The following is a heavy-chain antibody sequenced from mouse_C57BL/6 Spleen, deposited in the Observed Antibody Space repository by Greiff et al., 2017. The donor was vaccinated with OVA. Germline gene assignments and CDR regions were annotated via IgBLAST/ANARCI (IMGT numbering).Heavy chain of an antibody. D-gene: IGHD2-14*01. J-gene: IGHJ1*03. CDR1: GYTFTSYW. CDR3: ARSITTGSWRYFDV. CDR2: IYPGSGST. V-gene: IGHV1-55*01. Sequence: QVQLQQPGAELVKPGASVKMSCKASGYTFTSYWITWVKQRPGQGLEWIGDIYPGSGSTNYNEKFKSKATLTVDTSSSTAYMQLSSLTSEDSAVYYCARSITTGSWRYFDVWGTGTTVTVSS.